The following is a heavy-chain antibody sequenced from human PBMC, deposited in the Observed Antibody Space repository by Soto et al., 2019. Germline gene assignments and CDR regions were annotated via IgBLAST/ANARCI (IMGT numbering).Heavy chain of an antibody. V-gene: IGHV3-13*01. CDR1: GFTFRIYD. Sequence: GGSLRLSCAASGFTFRIYDMHWVRQPTGKGLEWVSAIDTAGGTYYPDSVKGRFTISRENAKNSLYLQMNNLRDGDTAVYYCVREESVSCSGGNCPLDYWGQGTLVTVSS. CDR3: VREESVSCSGGNCPLDY. CDR2: IDTAGGT. D-gene: IGHD2-15*01. J-gene: IGHJ4*02.